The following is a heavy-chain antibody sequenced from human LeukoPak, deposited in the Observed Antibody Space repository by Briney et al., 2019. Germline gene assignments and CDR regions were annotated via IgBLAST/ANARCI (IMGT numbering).Heavy chain of an antibody. CDR3: ASSVVTPSPAFDY. V-gene: IGHV4-30-4*01. D-gene: IGHD4-23*01. CDR2: IYYSGST. Sequence: SETLSLTCTVSGGSISSGDYYWSWIRQPPGEGLEWIGYIYYSGSTYYNPSLKSRVTISVDTSKNQFSLKLSSVTAADTAVYYCASSVVTPSPAFDYWGQGTLVTVSS. CDR1: GGSISSGDYY. J-gene: IGHJ4*02.